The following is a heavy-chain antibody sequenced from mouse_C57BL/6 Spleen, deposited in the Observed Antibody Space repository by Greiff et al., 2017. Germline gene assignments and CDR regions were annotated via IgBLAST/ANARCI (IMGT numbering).Heavy chain of an antibody. V-gene: IGHV1-78*01. Sequence: VKLQQSDAELVKPGASVKISCKVSGYTFTDHTIHWMKQRPEQGLEWIGYIYPRDGSTKYNEKFKGKATLTADKSSSTAYMQLNSLTSEDSAVYFCARREVVAHWYFDVWGTGTTVTVSS. CDR3: ARREVVAHWYFDV. CDR2: IYPRDGST. J-gene: IGHJ1*03. CDR1: GYTFTDHT. D-gene: IGHD1-1*01.